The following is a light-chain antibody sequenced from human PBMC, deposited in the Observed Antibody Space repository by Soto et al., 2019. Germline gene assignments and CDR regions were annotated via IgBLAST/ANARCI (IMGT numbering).Light chain of an antibody. V-gene: IGKV1-5*03. CDR1: QSISNY. CDR2: KAS. J-gene: IGKJ1*01. CDR3: QQYNTYSSP. Sequence: DIQMTQSPPTLSASVGDRVTITCRASQSISNYLAWYQQKPGKAPNLLIYKASSLESGVPSRFSGSGSGTDFTLTISSLQPDDFATYYCQQYNTYSSPFGQGTKVEIK.